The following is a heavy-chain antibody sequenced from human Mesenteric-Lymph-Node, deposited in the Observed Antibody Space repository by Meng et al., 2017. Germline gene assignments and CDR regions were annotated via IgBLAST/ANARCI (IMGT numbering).Heavy chain of an antibody. J-gene: IGHJ4*02. Sequence: ASVKVSCKASGFTFTDYYMHWVRQAPGQGLEWLGWINPNNGGTDYAQKFQGRVIMTRDTSINTVYMELSRLRSGDTAVYYCARAKAAAGTPGFDYWGQGTLVTVSS. D-gene: IGHD6-13*01. CDR1: GFTFTDYY. V-gene: IGHV1-2*02. CDR2: INPNNGGT. CDR3: ARAKAAAGTPGFDY.